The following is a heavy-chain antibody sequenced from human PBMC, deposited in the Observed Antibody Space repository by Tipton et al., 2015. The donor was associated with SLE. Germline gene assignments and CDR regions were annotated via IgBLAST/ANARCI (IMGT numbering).Heavy chain of an antibody. CDR2: IYYTGTT. V-gene: IGHV4-39*01. J-gene: IGHJ4*02. Sequence: TLSLTCTVSGGSIGGSTYYWGWIRQPPGKGLEWIGSIYYTGTTYYSPSLKSRVTLSVDTSKNQFSLKVNSVTAADTAVYFCARQPVLSRDFDYWGQGNLVTVSS. D-gene: IGHD1-14*01. CDR1: GGSIGGSTYY. CDR3: ARQPVLSRDFDY.